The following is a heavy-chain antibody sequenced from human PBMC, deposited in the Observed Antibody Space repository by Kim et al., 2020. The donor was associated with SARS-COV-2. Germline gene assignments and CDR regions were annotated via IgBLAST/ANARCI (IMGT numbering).Heavy chain of an antibody. CDR2: IYYSGST. V-gene: IGHV4-39*01. CDR1: GGSISSSSYY. CDR3: ARQDRYKYGGNSPGAF. Sequence: SETLSLTCTVSGGSISSSSYYWGWIRQPPGKGLEWIGSIYYSGSTYYNPSLKSRVTISVDTSKNQFSLKLSSVTAADTAVYYCARQDRYKYGGNSPGAF. D-gene: IGHD2-21*02. J-gene: IGHJ3*01.